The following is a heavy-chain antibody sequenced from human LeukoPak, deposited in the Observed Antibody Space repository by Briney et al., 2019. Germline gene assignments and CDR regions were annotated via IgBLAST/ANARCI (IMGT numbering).Heavy chain of an antibody. CDR2: ISYDGSNK. Sequence: GGSLRLSCAASGFTFSSYAMHWVRQAPGKGLEWVAVISYDGSNKYYADSVKGRFTISKDNSKNTLYLQMNGLRAEDTAVYYCARVYSSGWFYYYYGMDVWGQGTTVTVSS. D-gene: IGHD6-19*01. CDR1: GFTFSSYA. V-gene: IGHV3-30-3*01. CDR3: ARVYSSGWFYYYYGMDV. J-gene: IGHJ6*02.